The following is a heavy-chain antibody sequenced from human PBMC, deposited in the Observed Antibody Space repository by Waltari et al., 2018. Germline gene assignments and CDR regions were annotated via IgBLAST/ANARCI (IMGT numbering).Heavy chain of an antibody. CDR2: ITGSGDAK. D-gene: IGHD2-21*01. J-gene: IGHJ4*02. CDR3: AKIDCGTIGCRRIDY. V-gene: IGHV3-23*01. Sequence: EVQLLESGGGLVQPGGSLSLSCAASGFTLSDYAMSCVRQSPGQGLQWVATITGSGDAKFYTVTVKGRVTVSRHNSKRTLYLQMNSMRVEDTAVYFCAKIDCGTIGCRRIDYWGQGILVTVSS. CDR1: GFTLSDYA.